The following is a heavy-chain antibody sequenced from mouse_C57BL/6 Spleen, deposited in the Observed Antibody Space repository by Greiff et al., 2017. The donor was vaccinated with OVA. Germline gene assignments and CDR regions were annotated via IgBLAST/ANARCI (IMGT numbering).Heavy chain of an antibody. Sequence: VQLQESGAELVKPGASVKISCKASGYAFSSYWMNWVKQRPGKGLEWIGQIYPGDGDTNYNGKFKGKATLTADKSSSTAYMQLSSLTSEDSAVYFCARDDYDGGGWFAYWGQGTLVTVSA. CDR1: GYAFSSYW. CDR2: IYPGDGDT. D-gene: IGHD2-4*01. V-gene: IGHV1-80*01. J-gene: IGHJ3*01. CDR3: ARDDYDGGGWFAY.